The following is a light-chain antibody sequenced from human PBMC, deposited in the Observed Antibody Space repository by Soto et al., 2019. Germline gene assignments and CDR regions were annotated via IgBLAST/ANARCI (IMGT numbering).Light chain of an antibody. V-gene: IGLV2-14*01. CDR3: QSYDSSLSGWV. Sequence: QSALTQPASVSGSLGQSITISCTGTSSDIGGYKYVSWYQQHPGKAPKLIIFEVSNRPSGVSDRFSGSNSGNTASLTISGLQAEDEADYYCQSYDSSLSGWVFGGGTKLTVL. CDR2: EVS. CDR1: SSDIGGYKY. J-gene: IGLJ3*02.